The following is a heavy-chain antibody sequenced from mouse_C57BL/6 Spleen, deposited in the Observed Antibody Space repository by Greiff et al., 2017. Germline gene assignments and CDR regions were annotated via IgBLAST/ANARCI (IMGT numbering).Heavy chain of an antibody. CDR1: GYTFTDYN. V-gene: IGHV1-18*01. Sequence: EVQLQQSGPELVKPGASVKIPCTASGYTFTDYNMDWVQQSHGKSLAWIGDINPNNGGTIYNQKFKGKATLTVDKSSSTAYMELRSLTSEDTAVYYCARGNYYYGSSYCYYAMDYWGQGTSVTVS. D-gene: IGHD1-1*01. CDR3: ARGNYYYGSSYCYYAMDY. J-gene: IGHJ4*01. CDR2: INPNNGGT.